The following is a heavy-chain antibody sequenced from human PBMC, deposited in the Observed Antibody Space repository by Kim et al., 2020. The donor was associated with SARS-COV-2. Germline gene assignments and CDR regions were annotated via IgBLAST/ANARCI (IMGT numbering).Heavy chain of an antibody. D-gene: IGHD2-2*03. V-gene: IGHV1-2*02. J-gene: IGHJ4*02. CDR3: AREKLDIVVVQVAEVFDY. Sequence: ASVKVSCKASGYTFTGYYMHWVRQAPGQGLEWMGWINPNSGGTNYAQKFQGRVTMTRDTSISTAYMELSRLRSDDTAVYYCAREKLDIVVVQVAEVFDYWGQGTLVTVSS. CDR1: GYTFTGYY. CDR2: INPNSGGT.